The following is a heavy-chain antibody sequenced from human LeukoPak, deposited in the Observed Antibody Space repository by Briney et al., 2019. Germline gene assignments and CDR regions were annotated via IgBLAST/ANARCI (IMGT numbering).Heavy chain of an antibody. J-gene: IGHJ5*02. CDR1: GFTFSSYG. D-gene: IGHD6-19*01. CDR3: AKGTAQQWPSRGDWFDP. V-gene: IGHV3-23*01. Sequence: PGGSLRLSCAASGFTFSSYGMSWVRQAPGKGLEWVSAISGSGGSTYYADSVKGRFTISRDKSNNTLYLQMNSLRAEDTAVYYCAKGTAQQWPSRGDWFDPWGQGTLVTVSS. CDR2: ISGSGGST.